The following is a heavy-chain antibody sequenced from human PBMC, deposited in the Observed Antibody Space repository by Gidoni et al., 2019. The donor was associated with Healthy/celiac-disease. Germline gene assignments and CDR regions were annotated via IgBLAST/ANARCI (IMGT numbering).Heavy chain of an antibody. CDR1: GFTFSSYG. D-gene: IGHD6-19*01. J-gene: IGHJ4*02. CDR2: ISYDGSNK. V-gene: IGHV3-30*18. Sequence: QVQLVESGGGVVQPGRSLRLSCAASGFTFSSYGMHWVRQAPGKGLEWVAGISYDGSNKYYADSVKGRFTISRDNSKNTLYLQMNSLRAEDTAVYYCAKEGGIAVARNEFDYWGQGTLVTVSS. CDR3: AKEGGIAVARNEFDY.